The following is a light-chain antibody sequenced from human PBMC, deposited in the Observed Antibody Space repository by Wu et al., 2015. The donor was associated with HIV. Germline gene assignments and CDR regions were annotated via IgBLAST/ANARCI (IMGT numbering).Light chain of an antibody. Sequence: EIVLTQSPATLSLSPGERATLACRASQSVSRSLAWYQQKPGQAPRLLIYDASNRAAGIPARFSGSGSGTDFTLTISSLEPEDFAVYYCQQRSTRPLTFGGGTKGGD. V-gene: IGKV3-11*01. CDR3: QQRSTRPLT. CDR2: DAS. J-gene: IGKJ4*01. CDR1: QSVSRS.